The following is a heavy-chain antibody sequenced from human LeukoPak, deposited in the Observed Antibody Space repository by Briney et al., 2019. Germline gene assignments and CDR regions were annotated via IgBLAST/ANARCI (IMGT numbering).Heavy chain of an antibody. CDR3: ARLGGNFDY. J-gene: IGHJ4*02. CDR2: MQSGCIT. CDR1: GGSISTYF. Sequence: SETLSLTCTVSGGSISTYFWRWIRDSPGKGLEWIGYMQSGCITDYHPSLKSRVTLSAETSKNQLSLRLTSVTAADTAVYYCARLGGNFDYWGQGKLVTVSS. V-gene: IGHV4-4*07. D-gene: IGHD1-26*01.